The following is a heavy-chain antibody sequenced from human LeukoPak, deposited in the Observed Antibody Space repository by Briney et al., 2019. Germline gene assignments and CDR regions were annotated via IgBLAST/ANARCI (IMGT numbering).Heavy chain of an antibody. J-gene: IGHJ4*02. CDR1: GGTFSSYA. CDR3: ARDGYCSSTSCYG. CDR2: IIPIFGTA. D-gene: IGHD2-2*03. V-gene: IGHV1-69*06. Sequence: ASVKVSCMACGGTFSSYAISLVRQAPGQRLDWMGGIIPIFGTANYAQKFQGRVTITADKSTSTAYMELSSLRSEDTAVYYCARDGYCSSTSCYGWGQGTLVTVSS.